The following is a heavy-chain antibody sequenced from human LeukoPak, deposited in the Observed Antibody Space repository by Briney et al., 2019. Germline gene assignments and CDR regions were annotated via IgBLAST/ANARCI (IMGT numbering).Heavy chain of an antibody. J-gene: IGHJ5*02. CDR2: IVVGSGNT. V-gene: IGHV1-58*01. CDR3: AREPITMVRGRGTFDP. Sequence: GASVKVSCKASGFTFTSSAVQWVRQARGQRLEWIGWIVVGSGNTNYAQKFQERVTITRDMSTSTAYMELSSLRSEDTAVYYCAREPITMVRGRGTFDPWGQGTLVTVSS. CDR1: GFTFTSSA. D-gene: IGHD3-10*01.